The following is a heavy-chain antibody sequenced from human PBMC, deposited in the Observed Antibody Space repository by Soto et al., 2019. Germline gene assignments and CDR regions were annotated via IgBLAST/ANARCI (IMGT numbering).Heavy chain of an antibody. J-gene: IGHJ4*02. D-gene: IGHD3-22*01. CDR1: GFTFSDYY. V-gene: IGHV3-11*05. CDR3: ATCQYYYDSSAYYYS. Sequence: QVQLVESGGGLVKPGGSLRLSCAASGFTFSDYYMSWIRQAPGKGLEWVSYISSSSSYTNYADSVRGRFTISRDNAKSSLYLQMNGLRAEDTAVYYCATCQYYYDSSAYYYSWGQGTLVTVSS. CDR2: ISSSSSYT.